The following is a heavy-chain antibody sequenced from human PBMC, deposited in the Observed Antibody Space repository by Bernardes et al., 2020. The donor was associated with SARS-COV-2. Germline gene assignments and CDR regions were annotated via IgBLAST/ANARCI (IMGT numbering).Heavy chain of an antibody. CDR3: ARDRVDFWRGAFDI. D-gene: IGHD3-3*01. Sequence: SVKVSCKASGGTFSSYAISWVRQAPGQGLEWMGGIIPIFDTAHYTQKFQGRVTITADESTSTAYMELSSLRSEDTAVYYCARDRVDFWRGAFDIWGQGTMVTVSS. J-gene: IGHJ3*02. V-gene: IGHV1-69*13. CDR2: IIPIFDTA. CDR1: GGTFSSYA.